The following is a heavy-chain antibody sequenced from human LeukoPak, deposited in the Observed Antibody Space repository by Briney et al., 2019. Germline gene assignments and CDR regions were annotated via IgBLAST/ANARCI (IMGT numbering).Heavy chain of an antibody. Sequence: GGSLRLSCAASGFTFSSYWMSWVRQAPGKGLEWVANIKQDGSEKYYVDSVKGRFTISRDNAKNSLYLQVNSLRAEDTAVYYCARDSRYCSSTSCYRLYYFDYWGQGTLVTVSS. V-gene: IGHV3-7*01. CDR2: IKQDGSEK. CDR1: GFTFSSYW. J-gene: IGHJ4*02. D-gene: IGHD2-2*01. CDR3: ARDSRYCSSTSCYRLYYFDY.